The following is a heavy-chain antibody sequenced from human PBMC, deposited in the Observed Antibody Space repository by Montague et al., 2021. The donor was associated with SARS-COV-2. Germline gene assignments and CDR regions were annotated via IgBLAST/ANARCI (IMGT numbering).Heavy chain of an antibody. Sequence: SETLSLTCTVSGGSINPYYWSWVRQPPGKGLEWIAYIENSGRTEYKPSLQSRVAVSIDTSKSHFSLRLSSLTAADTAVYFCARRGYYDSAGYHWHLDLWGRGMLVTVSS. CDR3: ARRGYYDSAGYHWHLDL. CDR2: IENSGRT. V-gene: IGHV4-59*08. CDR1: GGSINPYY. J-gene: IGHJ2*01. D-gene: IGHD3-22*01.